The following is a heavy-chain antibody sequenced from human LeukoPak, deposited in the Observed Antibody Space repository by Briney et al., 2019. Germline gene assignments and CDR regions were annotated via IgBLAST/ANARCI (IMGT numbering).Heavy chain of an antibody. V-gene: IGHV3-23*01. Sequence: GGSLRLSCAASGFTFSSYAMSWVRQAPGRGLEWVSAISGSGGSTYYADSVKGRFTISRDNSKNTLYLQMNSLRAEDTAVYYCAKGAHDSSGYYDDYWGQGTLVTVSS. CDR1: GFTFSSYA. J-gene: IGHJ4*02. CDR3: AKGAHDSSGYYDDY. D-gene: IGHD3-22*01. CDR2: ISGSGGST.